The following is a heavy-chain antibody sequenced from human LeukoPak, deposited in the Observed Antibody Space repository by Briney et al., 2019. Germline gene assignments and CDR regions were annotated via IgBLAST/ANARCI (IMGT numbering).Heavy chain of an antibody. CDR2: ISGSGGST. Sequence: GGSLRPSCAASGFTFSSYAMSWVRQAPGKGLEWVSAISGSGGSTYYADSVKGRFTISRDNSKNTLYLQMNSLRAEDTAVYYCAKDENPSDYYYYYYMDVWGKGTTVTVSS. CDR3: AKDENPSDYYYYYYMDV. V-gene: IGHV3-23*01. J-gene: IGHJ6*03. D-gene: IGHD1-14*01. CDR1: GFTFSSYA.